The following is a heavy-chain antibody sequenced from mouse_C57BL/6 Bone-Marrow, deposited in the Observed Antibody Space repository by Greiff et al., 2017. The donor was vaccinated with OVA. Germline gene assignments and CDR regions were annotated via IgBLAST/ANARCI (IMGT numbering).Heavy chain of an antibody. J-gene: IGHJ4*01. D-gene: IGHD1-1*01. CDR2: IWTGGGT. CDR3: ARNDYGSSYGRYYAMDY. Sequence: VKLMESGPGLVAPSQSLSITCTVSGFSLTSYAISWVRQPPGKGLEWLGVIWTGGGTNYNSALKSRLSISKDNSKSQVFLKMNSLQTDDTARYYCARNDYGSSYGRYYAMDYWGQGTSVTVSS. CDR1: GFSLTSYA. V-gene: IGHV2-9-1*01.